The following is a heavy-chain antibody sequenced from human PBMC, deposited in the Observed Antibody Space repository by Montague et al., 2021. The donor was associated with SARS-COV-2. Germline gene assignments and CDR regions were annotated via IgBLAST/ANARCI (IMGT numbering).Heavy chain of an antibody. CDR3: ARGIRRTWIQLWVRSGFDY. Sequence: SETLSLTCTVSGGSISSSGYYWVWIRQPQGQRLVWIGSLNYSGSTYYNLSRKSRVTIYVDTSQSQLSLKLSSVTAADAAVYYCARGIRRTWIQLWVRSGFDYWGQGTLVTVSS. CDR1: GGSISSSGYY. J-gene: IGHJ4*02. D-gene: IGHD5-18*01. V-gene: IGHV4-39*07. CDR2: LNYSGST.